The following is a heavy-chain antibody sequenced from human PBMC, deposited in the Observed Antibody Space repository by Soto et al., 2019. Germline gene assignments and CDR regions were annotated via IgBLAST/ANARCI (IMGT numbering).Heavy chain of an antibody. CDR1: GFTFGIYS. Sequence: EVQLVESGGGLVQRGGSLRLSCAASGFTFGIYSMNWVRQAPGKGLEWISYINGSSSTMYYADSVKGRFIISRDNADNSLYLQINSLRDADTAVYYCARGDRFRCSGDRCFSDGLFLSWGQGTLVTVSS. CDR3: ARGDRFRCSGDRCFSDGLFLS. J-gene: IGHJ5*02. V-gene: IGHV3-48*02. D-gene: IGHD2-15*01. CDR2: INGSSSTM.